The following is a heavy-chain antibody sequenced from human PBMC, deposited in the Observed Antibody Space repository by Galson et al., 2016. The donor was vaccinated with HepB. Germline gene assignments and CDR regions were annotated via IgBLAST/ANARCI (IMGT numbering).Heavy chain of an antibody. Sequence: SLRLSCAASGFAFSTYYMSWIRQAPGKGLEWISYISSIGGSIHYADSVEGRFTITRANAKNSLYLQMYSLRAEDTAVYYCARSVGRGPAAPFDFWGQGTLVTVSS. D-gene: IGHD2-2*01. CDR3: ARSVGRGPAAPFDF. CDR2: ISSIGGSI. J-gene: IGHJ4*02. V-gene: IGHV3-11*01. CDR1: GFAFSTYY.